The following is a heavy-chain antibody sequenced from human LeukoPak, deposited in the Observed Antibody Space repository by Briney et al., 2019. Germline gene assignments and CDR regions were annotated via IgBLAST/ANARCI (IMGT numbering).Heavy chain of an antibody. CDR2: INPNSGGT. CDR1: GYTFTDYY. J-gene: IGHJ2*01. D-gene: IGHD3-10*01. Sequence: GASVKVSCKASGYTFTDYYMHWVRQAPGQRLEWMGWINPNSGGTKYAQKFQGRVTMTRDTSISTAYMELSRLRSDDTAVYYCARGTEPYYSMTPDGYFDLWGRGTLVTVSS. V-gene: IGHV1-2*02. CDR3: ARGTEPYYSMTPDGYFDL.